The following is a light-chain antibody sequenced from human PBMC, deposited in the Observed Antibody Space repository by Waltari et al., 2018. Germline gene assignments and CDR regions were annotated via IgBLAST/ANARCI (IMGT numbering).Light chain of an antibody. Sequence: EIVLTQSPGTLSLSPGEGATLSCRASQSVSSSYLAWYQQKPGQAPRLLIYGASSRATGIPDRISGSGSGTDFTLTLSSLEPEDFAVYYCQQHGTSPFTFGQGTKVEIK. V-gene: IGKV3-20*01. CDR2: GAS. CDR3: QQHGTSPFT. J-gene: IGKJ2*01. CDR1: QSVSSSY.